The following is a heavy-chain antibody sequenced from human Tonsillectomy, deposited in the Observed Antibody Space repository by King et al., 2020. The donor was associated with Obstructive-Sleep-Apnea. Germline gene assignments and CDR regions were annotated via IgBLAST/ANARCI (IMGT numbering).Heavy chain of an antibody. CDR3: ARVDYTNYEESGY. D-gene: IGHD4-11*01. CDR1: GFTFSSYN. J-gene: IGHJ4*02. V-gene: IGHV3-21*01. Sequence: QLVQSGGGQVKPGGSLRLSCAASGFTFSSYNMNWVRQAPGKGLEWVSSISSSSRYIYYADSVKGRFTISRDNAKNPLYLQMNSLRAEDTAVYYCARVDYTNYEESGYWGQGTLVTVSS. CDR2: ISSSSRYI.